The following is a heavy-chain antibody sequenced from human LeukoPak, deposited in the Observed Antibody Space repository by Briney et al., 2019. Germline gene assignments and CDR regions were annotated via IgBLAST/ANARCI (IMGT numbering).Heavy chain of an antibody. CDR1: GFTFSSYA. CDR2: ISGSGGST. Sequence: PGGSLRLSCAASGFTFSSYAMSWVRQAPGKGLEWVSAISGSGGSTYYADSVKGRSTISRDNSKNTLYLQMNSLRAEDTAVYYCATSIAARSGLWYYYYGMDVWGQGTTVTVSS. D-gene: IGHD6-6*01. J-gene: IGHJ6*02. CDR3: ATSIAARSGLWYYYYGMDV. V-gene: IGHV3-23*01.